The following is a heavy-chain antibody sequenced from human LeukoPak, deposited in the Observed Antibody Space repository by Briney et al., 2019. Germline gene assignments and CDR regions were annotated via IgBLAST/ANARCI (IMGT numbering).Heavy chain of an antibody. CDR3: GRDPNGDYIGTFDM. J-gene: IGHJ3*02. D-gene: IGHD4-17*01. Sequence: GGSLRLSCSASEFTFSSYGMSWVRQAPGKGLEWVSSISGSGGSTQYADSVQGRFAISRDNSKNTLYLQMNSLRVEDTAVYFCGRDPNGDYIGTFDMWGRGTMVSVSS. V-gene: IGHV3-23*01. CDR1: EFTFSSYG. CDR2: ISGSGGST.